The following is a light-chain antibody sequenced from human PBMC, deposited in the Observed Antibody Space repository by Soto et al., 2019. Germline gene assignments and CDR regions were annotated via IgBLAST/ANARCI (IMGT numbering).Light chain of an antibody. CDR3: QQFNNYPWT. CDR1: QSISSW. J-gene: IGKJ1*01. CDR2: KAS. V-gene: IGKV1-5*03. Sequence: DIQMTQSPSTLSASVGDRVTITCRASQSISSWLAWYQQKPGQAPKLLIYKASSLESGVPSRFSGSGSGTEFTLTISSVQPDDFATYYCQQFNNYPWTFGQGTRVEMK.